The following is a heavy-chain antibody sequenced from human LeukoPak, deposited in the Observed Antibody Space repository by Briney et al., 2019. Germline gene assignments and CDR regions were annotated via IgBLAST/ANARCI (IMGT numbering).Heavy chain of an antibody. V-gene: IGHV3-43*02. CDR2: ISGDGGST. D-gene: IGHD3-10*01. J-gene: IGHJ4*02. Sequence: PGGSLRLSCATSGFTFDDSAMHWVRQAPGKGLELVSLISGDGGSTYYADSVKGRFTISRDNSKNSLYLQMNSLRTEDTALYYCAKDIGEQWFFDYWGQGTLVTVSS. CDR3: AKDIGEQWFFDY. CDR1: GFTFDDSA.